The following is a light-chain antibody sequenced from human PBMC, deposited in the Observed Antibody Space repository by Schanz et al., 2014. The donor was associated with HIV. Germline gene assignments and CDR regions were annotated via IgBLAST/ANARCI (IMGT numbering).Light chain of an antibody. V-gene: IGLV1-40*01. CDR3: QSFDSSLSGSNVV. CDR1: SSNIGAGFD. Sequence: QSVLTQPPSVSGAPGQTVTIPCTGSSSNIGAGFDVHWYQHLPGTAPKLLIYGNSNRPSGVPDRFSGSKSGTSASLAITGLQAEDEADYYCQSFDSSLSGSNVVFGGGTKLTVL. CDR2: GNS. J-gene: IGLJ2*01.